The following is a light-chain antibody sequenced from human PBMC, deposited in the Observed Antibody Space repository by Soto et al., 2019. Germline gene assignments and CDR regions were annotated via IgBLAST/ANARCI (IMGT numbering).Light chain of an antibody. CDR1: QSIDNW. J-gene: IGKJ2*01. Sequence: DIQVTQSPSPLSASIGDRVTITCRASQSIDNWLAWYQQKPGKAPQLLIYDASRVKTGVPSRFTASGSGTEFTLTINTLQADDSATYFCQHYNGYPYTFGPGTKVEIK. CDR2: DAS. CDR3: QHYNGYPYT. V-gene: IGKV1-5*01.